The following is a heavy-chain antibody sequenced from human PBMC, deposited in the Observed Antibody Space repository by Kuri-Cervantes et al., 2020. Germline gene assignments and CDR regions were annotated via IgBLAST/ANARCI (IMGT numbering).Heavy chain of an antibody. J-gene: IGHJ4*02. CDR2: IYYSGST. Sequence: ESLKISCAASGFTFSNAWMSWVRQPPGKGLEWIGYIYYSGSTNYNPSLKSRVTISVDTSKNQFSLKLSSVTAADTAVYYCARGGTIWHYWGQGTLVTVSS. V-gene: IGHV4-59*01. CDR1: GFTFSNAW. CDR3: ARGGTIWHY. D-gene: IGHD1-26*01.